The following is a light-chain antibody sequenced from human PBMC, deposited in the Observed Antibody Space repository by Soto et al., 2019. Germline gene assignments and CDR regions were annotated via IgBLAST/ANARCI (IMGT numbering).Light chain of an antibody. CDR1: QSISNY. CDR3: QQTYSIPFT. J-gene: IGKJ3*01. CDR2: AAS. Sequence: DIQMTQSPSSLSASVGDRVTITCRASQSISNYLNWYQQKPGKAPKLLIYAASTLQSGVPSRFSGIDSGTDFTLTISSLQPEDFATYYCQQTYSIPFTFGPGTKVHIK. V-gene: IGKV1-39*01.